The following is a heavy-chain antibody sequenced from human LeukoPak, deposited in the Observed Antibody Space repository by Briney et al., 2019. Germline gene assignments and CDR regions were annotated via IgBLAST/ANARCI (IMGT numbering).Heavy chain of an antibody. V-gene: IGHV3-74*01. Sequence: GGSLRLSCAASGFTFSSYWMHWVRQAPGKGLVGVSRINDDGRSTSYADSVKGRFTISRDNAKNSLYLRMNSLRAEDTAVYYCAELGITMIGGVWGKGTTVTISS. CDR3: AELGITMIGGV. D-gene: IGHD3-10*02. J-gene: IGHJ6*04. CDR1: GFTFSSYW. CDR2: INDDGRST.